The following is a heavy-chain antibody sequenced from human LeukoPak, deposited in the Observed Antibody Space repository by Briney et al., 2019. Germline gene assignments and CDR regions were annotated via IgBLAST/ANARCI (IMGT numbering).Heavy chain of an antibody. CDR1: GGSISTSNYY. J-gene: IGHJ5*02. CDR3: ARRYSSGWQRFDP. D-gene: IGHD6-19*01. CDR2: IFCGST. Sequence: SETLSLTCTVSGGSISTSNYYWGWIRQPPGKGLEWIGNIFCGSTYYSPSLKSRVTISLDTSRNQFSLKLNSVTAADTAVYYCARRYSSGWQRFDPWGQGTLVTVSS. V-gene: IGHV4-39*07.